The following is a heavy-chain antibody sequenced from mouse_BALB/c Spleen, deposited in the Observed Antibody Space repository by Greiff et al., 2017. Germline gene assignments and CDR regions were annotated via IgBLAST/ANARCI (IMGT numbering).Heavy chain of an antibody. Sequence: QVQLKQSGAELAKPGASVKMSCKASGYTFTSYWMHWVKRRPGQGLEWIGYINPSTGYTEYNQKFKDKATLTADKSSSTAYMQLSSLTSEDSAVYYCARGGTGTWYFDYWGQGTTLTVSS. J-gene: IGHJ2*01. CDR1: GYTFTSYW. CDR2: INPSTGYT. V-gene: IGHV1-7*01. CDR3: ARGGTGTWYFDY. D-gene: IGHD4-1*01.